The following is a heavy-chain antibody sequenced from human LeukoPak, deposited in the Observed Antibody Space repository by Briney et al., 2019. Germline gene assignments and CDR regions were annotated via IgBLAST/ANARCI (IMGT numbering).Heavy chain of an antibody. D-gene: IGHD6-19*01. CDR1: GFTFSAYG. J-gene: IGHJ4*02. CDR3: AKELTRPNRPVAGLNY. CDR2: ISYDGSNK. Sequence: GGSLRLSCAASGFTFSAYGIHWVRQAPGKGLEWVAIISYDGSNKYYPDSVKGRFTISRDDSKNTLYLQMNSLRTEDTAVYYCAKELTRPNRPVAGLNYWGQGTLVTVSS. V-gene: IGHV3-30*18.